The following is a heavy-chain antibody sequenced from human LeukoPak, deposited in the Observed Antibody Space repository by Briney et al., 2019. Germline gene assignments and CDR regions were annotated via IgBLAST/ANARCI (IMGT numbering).Heavy chain of an antibody. J-gene: IGHJ4*02. Sequence: GGSLRLSCAASGFTFSSYWMHWVRQAPGKGLVWVSRINSDGSSTSYADSVKGRFTISRDNAKNTLYLQMNSLRAEDTAVYYCARGGGIVGAKDYWGQGILVTVSS. V-gene: IGHV3-74*01. CDR2: INSDGSST. D-gene: IGHD1-26*01. CDR1: GFTFSSYW. CDR3: ARGGGIVGAKDY.